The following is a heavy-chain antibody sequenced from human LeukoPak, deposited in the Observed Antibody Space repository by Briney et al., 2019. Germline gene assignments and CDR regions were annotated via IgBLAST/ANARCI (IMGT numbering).Heavy chain of an antibody. Sequence: ASVKVSCKASGGTFSSYAISWVRQAPGQGLEWMGGIIPIFGTANYAQKSQGRVTITTDESTSTAYMELSSLRSEDTAVYYCARASYYYYSSGYYSGVDFDYWGQGTLVTVSS. CDR2: IIPIFGTA. V-gene: IGHV1-69*05. D-gene: IGHD3-22*01. CDR1: GGTFSSYA. CDR3: ARASYYYYSSGYYSGVDFDY. J-gene: IGHJ4*02.